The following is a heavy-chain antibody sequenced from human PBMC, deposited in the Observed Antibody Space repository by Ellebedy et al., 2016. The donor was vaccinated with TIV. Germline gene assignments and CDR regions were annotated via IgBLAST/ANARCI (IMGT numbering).Heavy chain of an antibody. D-gene: IGHD2-21*01. V-gene: IGHV1-2*02. CDR2: INPNSGDR. Sequence: ASVKVSXKASGYTFTGYKMHWVRQAPGQGLEWVGWINPNSGDRIYAPKYQGRVTVTRDTSISTAYMELSRLRSDDTALYYCAREGEGYGLDVWGQGTTVTVSS. CDR3: AREGEGYGLDV. CDR1: GYTFTGYK. J-gene: IGHJ6*02.